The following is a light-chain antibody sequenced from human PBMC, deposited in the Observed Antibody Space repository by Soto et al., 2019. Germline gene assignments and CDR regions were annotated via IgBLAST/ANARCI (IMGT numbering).Light chain of an antibody. CDR3: QSYDNDDHVV. J-gene: IGLJ2*01. CDR1: SGSIASHY. Sequence: NFMLTQPHAVSGSPGKTVTISCTRSSGSIASHYVQWYQQRPGSAPTTVIYEDNQRPSGFPGRCSGSIDSSSNSASLTDSGLKTEDEADNYCQSYDNDDHVVFGGGTKLTAL. V-gene: IGLV6-57*04. CDR2: EDN.